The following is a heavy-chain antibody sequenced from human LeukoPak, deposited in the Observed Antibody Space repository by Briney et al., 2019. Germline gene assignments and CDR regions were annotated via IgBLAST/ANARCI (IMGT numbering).Heavy chain of an antibody. CDR3: ASYSKQQLVDS. V-gene: IGHV1-18*01. J-gene: IGHJ4*02. D-gene: IGHD6-13*01. CDR2: ISAYNGNT. Sequence: ASVKVSCKASGYTFTSYGISWVGQAPGQGLEWMGWISAYNGNTNYAQKLQGRVTMTTDTSTSTAYMELRSLRSDATAVYYCASYSKQQLVDSWGQGTLVTVSS. CDR1: GYTFTSYG.